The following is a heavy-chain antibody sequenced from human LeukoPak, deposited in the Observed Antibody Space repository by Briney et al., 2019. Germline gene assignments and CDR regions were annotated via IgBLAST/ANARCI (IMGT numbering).Heavy chain of an antibody. Sequence: ASVKVSCKTSGYTTTRYGISWLRQAPGQGLEWMGWISAHQGDTDYAQKFQGRLTVTRDTSTSTVYMELQNLTSDDRAVYYGARADIIVVAAATPVCSACEYWGQGALITVS. CDR3: ARADIIVVAAATPVCSACEY. J-gene: IGHJ4*02. D-gene: IGHD2-15*01. CDR1: GYTTTRYG. CDR2: ISAHQGDT. V-gene: IGHV1-18*01.